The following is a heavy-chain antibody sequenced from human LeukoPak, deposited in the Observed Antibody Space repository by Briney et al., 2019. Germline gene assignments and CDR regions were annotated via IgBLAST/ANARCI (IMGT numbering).Heavy chain of an antibody. Sequence: GASVKVSCKASGYTFTSYDINWVRQAPGQGLEWMGWMNPNSGNTGYAQKFQGRVTMTRNTSISTAYMELSSLRSEDTAVYYCARGVAVAGVNDYWGQGTLVTVSS. V-gene: IGHV1-8*01. CDR3: ARGVAVAGVNDY. J-gene: IGHJ4*02. D-gene: IGHD6-19*01. CDR2: MNPNSGNT. CDR1: GYTFTSYD.